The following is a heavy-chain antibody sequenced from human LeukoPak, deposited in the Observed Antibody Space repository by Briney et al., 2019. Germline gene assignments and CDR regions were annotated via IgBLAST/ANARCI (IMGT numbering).Heavy chain of an antibody. D-gene: IGHD6-19*01. Sequence: ASVKVSCKASGYTFTSYGISWVRQAPGQGLEWMGWISAYNGNTNYAQKLQGRVTMTTDTSTSTAYMELRSLRSDDTAVYYCARDKSSYWAVAGNPSAYWGQGTLVTVSS. V-gene: IGHV1-18*01. J-gene: IGHJ4*02. CDR3: ARDKSSYWAVAGNPSAY. CDR1: GYTFTSYG. CDR2: ISAYNGNT.